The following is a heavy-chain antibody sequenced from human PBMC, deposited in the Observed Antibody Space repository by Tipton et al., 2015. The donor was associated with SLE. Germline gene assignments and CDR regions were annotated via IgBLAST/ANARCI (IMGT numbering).Heavy chain of an antibody. CDR2: ISSSGSYI. J-gene: IGHJ4*02. V-gene: IGHV3-21*03. CDR1: GFTFNNYI. CDR3: ASNYDFGSAIPY. Sequence: SLRLSCTASGFTFNNYIMNWIRQAPGKGLEWVSSISSSGSYIFYADSVKGRFTISRDNAKKSLSLHMNSLRTEDTAVYYCASNYDFGSAIPYWGQGTLVAVSA. D-gene: IGHD3-3*01.